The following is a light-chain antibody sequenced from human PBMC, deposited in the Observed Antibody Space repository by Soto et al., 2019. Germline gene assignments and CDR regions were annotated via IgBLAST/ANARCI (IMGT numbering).Light chain of an antibody. Sequence: QSVLTQPPSVSGAPGQRVTISCTGSSSNIGAGYDVHWYQQIPGTAPKLLIYGNNNRPSGVPDRFSGSKSGTSASLTVSGLQPEDEADYYCSSYGGRKNFGVFGTGTKLTVL. CDR3: SSYGGRKNFGV. J-gene: IGLJ1*01. V-gene: IGLV1-40*01. CDR1: SSNIGAGYD. CDR2: GNN.